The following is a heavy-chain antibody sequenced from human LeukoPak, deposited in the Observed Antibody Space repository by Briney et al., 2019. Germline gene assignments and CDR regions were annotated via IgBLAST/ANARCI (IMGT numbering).Heavy chain of an antibody. Sequence: PGGSLRLSCEASGFTFDTYTVNWVRQAPGKGPEWVSSIASDTTYIKYADSVKGRFTVSRGNAKNSVFLEMKSLRADDTAIYFCARDYYDSSASATFDYWGRGTLVTVSS. CDR2: IASDTTYI. CDR3: ARDYYDSSASATFDY. J-gene: IGHJ4*02. V-gene: IGHV3-21*06. CDR1: GFTFDTYT. D-gene: IGHD3-22*01.